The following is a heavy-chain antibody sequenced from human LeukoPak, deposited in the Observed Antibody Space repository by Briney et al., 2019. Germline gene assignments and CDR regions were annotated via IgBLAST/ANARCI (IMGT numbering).Heavy chain of an antibody. D-gene: IGHD2-2*01. CDR3: AIGAYEVVPTARNWYFDL. CDR2: INHSGST. Sequence: SETLSLTCAVYGGSFSEYYWSWIRQPPGKGLEWIGEINHSGSTNYNPSLKSRVTISVDTSKNQFSLKLSSVTAADTAVYYCAIGAYEVVPTARNWYFDLWGRGTLVTVSS. J-gene: IGHJ2*01. CDR1: GGSFSEYY. V-gene: IGHV4-34*01.